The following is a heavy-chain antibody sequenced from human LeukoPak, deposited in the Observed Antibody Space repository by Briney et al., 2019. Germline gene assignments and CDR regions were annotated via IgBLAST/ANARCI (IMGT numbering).Heavy chain of an antibody. D-gene: IGHD1-26*01. CDR3: ARDGDPGSYYPFDY. Sequence: PGGSLRLSCAASGFTFSSYWMSWVRQAPGKGLGWVANIKQDGSEKYYVDSVKGRFTISRDNAKNSLYLQMNSLRAEDTAVYYCARDGDPGSYYPFDYWGQGTLVTVSS. V-gene: IGHV3-7*01. CDR2: IKQDGSEK. J-gene: IGHJ4*02. CDR1: GFTFSSYW.